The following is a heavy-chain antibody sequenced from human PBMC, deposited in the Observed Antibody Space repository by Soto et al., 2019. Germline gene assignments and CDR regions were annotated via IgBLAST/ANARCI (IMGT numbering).Heavy chain of an antibody. CDR3: ATEGIAAAGTIDY. CDR1: GFTFNNNA. V-gene: IGHV3-23*01. D-gene: IGHD6-13*01. J-gene: IGHJ4*02. CDR2: ISPGGSIK. Sequence: GGSLRLSCAASGFTFNNNAMAWVRQAPGKGLEWVSSISPGGSIKFYADSVKGRFTISRDNSKNMVSLQMNSLRAEDTAVYYCATEGIAAAGTIDYWGQGTLVTVSS.